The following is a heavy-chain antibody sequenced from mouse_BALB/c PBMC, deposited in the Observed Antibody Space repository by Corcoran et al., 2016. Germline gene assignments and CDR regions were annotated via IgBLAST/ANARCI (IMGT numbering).Heavy chain of an antibody. CDR2: IYPYNDDT. D-gene: IGHD2-2*01. V-gene: IGHV1S136*01. CDR3: AREVPGGYPFDY. CDR1: GYTFTSYV. Sequence: EVQLQQSGPELVKPGASVKMSCKASGYTFTSYVMHWVKQKPGQGLEWIGYIYPYNDDTKYNEEFKGKATLTSDKSSSTAYMELRSLTSEDSAFYYCAREVPGGYPFDYWGQGTTLTVSS. J-gene: IGHJ2*01.